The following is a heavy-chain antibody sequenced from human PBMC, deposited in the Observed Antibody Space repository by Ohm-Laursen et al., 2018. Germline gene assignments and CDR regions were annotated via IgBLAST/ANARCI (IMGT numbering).Heavy chain of an antibody. V-gene: IGHV4-59*07. CDR3: ARALGGYPISYYYGMDV. CDR1: GGSFNDNY. D-gene: IGHD7-27*01. J-gene: IGHJ6*02. Sequence: SDTLSLTWTVSGGSFNDNYWNWIRQPPGKGLEWIGYFYYSASTNYNPSLKSRVTISVDTSKNQFSLKLSSVTAADTAVYYCARALGGYPISYYYGMDVWGQGTTVTVSS. CDR2: FYYSAST.